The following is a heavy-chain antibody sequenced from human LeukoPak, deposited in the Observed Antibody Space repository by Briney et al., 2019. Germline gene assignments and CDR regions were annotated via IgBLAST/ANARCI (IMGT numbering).Heavy chain of an antibody. D-gene: IGHD3-3*01. CDR1: GYSISSGYY. Sequence: SETLSLTCAVSGYSISSGYYWGWIRQPPGKGLEWIGSIYHSGSTYYNPSLKSRVTISVDTSKNQFSLKLSSVTAADTAVYYCARRTIFGVADAFDIWGQGTMVTVSS. CDR2: IYHSGST. V-gene: IGHV4-38-2*01. J-gene: IGHJ3*02. CDR3: ARRTIFGVADAFDI.